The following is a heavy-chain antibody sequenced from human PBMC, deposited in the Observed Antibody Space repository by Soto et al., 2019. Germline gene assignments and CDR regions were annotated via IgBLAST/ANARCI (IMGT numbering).Heavy chain of an antibody. Sequence: VSVKVSCKASGYTFTSYAMHWVRQAPGQRLEWMGWINAGNGNTKYSQKFQGRVTITRDTSASTAYMELSSLRSEDTAVYYCARDGGPAAAGSPGDYWGQGTLVTVSS. CDR2: INAGNGNT. D-gene: IGHD6-13*01. CDR3: ARDGGPAAAGSPGDY. J-gene: IGHJ4*02. V-gene: IGHV1-3*01. CDR1: GYTFTSYA.